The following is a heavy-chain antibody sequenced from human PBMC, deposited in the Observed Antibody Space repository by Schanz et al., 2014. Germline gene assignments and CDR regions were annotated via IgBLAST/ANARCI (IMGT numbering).Heavy chain of an antibody. V-gene: IGHV3-21*01. CDR1: GFTFGAYT. J-gene: IGHJ4*02. CDR3: ARDPDPPIAAKGQNCDY. Sequence: EVQLVESGGGPVKPGGSLRLSCVTSGFTFGAYTMNWVRQAPGKGLEWVSSISSRSSYIYYTDSVKGRFTISRDNAKKSLFLQLNSLRPEDTAVYYCARDPDPPIAAKGQNCDYWGQGTLVAVSS. CDR2: ISSRSSYI. D-gene: IGHD6-13*01.